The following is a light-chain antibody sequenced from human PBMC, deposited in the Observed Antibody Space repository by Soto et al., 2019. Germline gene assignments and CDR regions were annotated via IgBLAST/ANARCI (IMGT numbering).Light chain of an antibody. Sequence: DIQMTQSPSTLSATAGDRVTITCRASQGISSWLAWYQHKPGKAPKLLIYDVSSLESGVQSRFSGSGSETEFTLTISSLFPDDFATYYCQQYNRYWTFGQGTKVDIK. V-gene: IGKV1-5*01. CDR3: QQYNRYWT. CDR2: DVS. J-gene: IGKJ1*01. CDR1: QGISSW.